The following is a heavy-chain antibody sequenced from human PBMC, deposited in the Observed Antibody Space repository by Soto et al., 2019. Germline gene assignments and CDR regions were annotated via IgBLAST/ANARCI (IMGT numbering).Heavy chain of an antibody. CDR1: GYTFTRYG. V-gene: IGHV1-18*01. CDR3: AKNGQPPYYYYGMDV. Sequence: QGQLVQSRAEVKKPGASVKVSCKASGYTFTRYGISWVRQAPGQGLEWMGWISGYNGDTKYAQKFQGRVTMTVDTSTTTAYMELRSLTSDDRAVYYCAKNGQPPYYYYGMDVWGQGTTVTVSS. CDR2: ISGYNGDT. D-gene: IGHD2-8*01. J-gene: IGHJ6*02.